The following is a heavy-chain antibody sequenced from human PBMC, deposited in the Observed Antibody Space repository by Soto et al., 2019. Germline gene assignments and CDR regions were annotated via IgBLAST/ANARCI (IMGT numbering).Heavy chain of an antibody. D-gene: IGHD2-8*01. Sequence: GASVKVSCKASGYTFTRYGISWVRPAPGQGLEWMGWISGYNGDTNYAREFQGRVSMTIDTSTTTAYMELRSLTSDDTAVYYCAKNGQPPYYYYGLDVWAKGPRSPSP. CDR1: GYTFTRYG. CDR2: ISGYNGDT. CDR3: AKNGQPPYYYYGLDV. V-gene: IGHV1-18*01. J-gene: IGHJ6*02.